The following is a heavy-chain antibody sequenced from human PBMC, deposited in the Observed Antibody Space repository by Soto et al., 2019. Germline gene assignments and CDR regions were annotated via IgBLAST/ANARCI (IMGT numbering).Heavy chain of an antibody. CDR2: ISAYNGNT. CDR1: GYTFTSYG. CDR3: ARDWGASFHIAARRWFDP. Sequence: GASVKVSCKASGYTFTSYGISWVRQAPGQGLEWMGWISAYNGNTNYAQKLQGRVTMTTDTSTSTAYMELRSLRSDDTAVYYCARDWGASFHIAARRWFDPWGQGTLVTVSS. D-gene: IGHD6-6*01. J-gene: IGHJ5*02. V-gene: IGHV1-18*01.